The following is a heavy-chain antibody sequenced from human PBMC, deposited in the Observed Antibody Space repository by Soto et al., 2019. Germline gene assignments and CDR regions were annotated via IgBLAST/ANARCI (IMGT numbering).Heavy chain of an antibody. CDR3: SAPEYCSGTSCLGY. J-gene: IGHJ4*02. CDR1: GFTFSGSV. D-gene: IGHD2-2*01. V-gene: IGHV3-73*02. CDR2: IRSKANNYAT. Sequence: EVQLVESGGGLVQPGESLKLSCAASGFTFSGSVMHWVRQASGKGLEWVGRIRSKANNYATAYAASVKGRFISSRDDSQNTAFLQMSSLKTEDTAVYYCSAPEYCSGTSCLGYWGQGTLVTVSS.